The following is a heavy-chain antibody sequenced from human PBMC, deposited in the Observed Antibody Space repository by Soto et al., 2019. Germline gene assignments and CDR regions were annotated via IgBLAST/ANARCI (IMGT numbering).Heavy chain of an antibody. D-gene: IGHD2-2*02. Sequence: QVQLQQWGAGLLKPSETLSLTCAVYGGSFTGYSWSWIRPPPGKGLEWIGAITHSGSTNYNPSLNTRFPISRDTFKNPSSLKLSYVRAEDTAVYYCARQRPAAIVLPTTRGWFAPWGQGTLVTVSS. CDR1: GGSFTGYS. CDR3: ARQRPAAIVLPTTRGWFAP. V-gene: IGHV4-34*01. CDR2: ITHSGST. J-gene: IGHJ5*02.